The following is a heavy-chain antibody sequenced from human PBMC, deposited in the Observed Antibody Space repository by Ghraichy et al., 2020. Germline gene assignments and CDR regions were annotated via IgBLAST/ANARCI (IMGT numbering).Heavy chain of an antibody. D-gene: IGHD7-27*01. CDR1: GGSISSYY. CDR3: AIHRLNWGNKGSDY. Sequence: SETLSLTCTVSGGSISSYYWSWIRQPPGKGLEWIGYIYYSGSTNYNPSLKSRVTISVDTSKNQFSLKLSSVTAADTAVYYCAIHRLNWGNKGSDYWGQGTLVTVSS. CDR2: IYYSGST. J-gene: IGHJ4*02. V-gene: IGHV4-59*08.